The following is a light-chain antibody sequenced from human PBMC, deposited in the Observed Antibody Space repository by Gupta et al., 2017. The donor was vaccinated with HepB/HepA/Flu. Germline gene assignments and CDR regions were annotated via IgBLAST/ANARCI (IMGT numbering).Light chain of an antibody. CDR1: QSVSSSY. CDR3: QQYGSSPT. J-gene: IGKJ1*01. Sequence: EIVLTQSPATLSLSQGDRATLSCRASQSVSSSYLAWYQQKPGQAPRLLIYGATSRATAIPDRFSGSGSGTDFTLTISRLEPEDFAVYYCQQYGSSPTFGQGTKVEIK. V-gene: IGKV3-20*01. CDR2: GAT.